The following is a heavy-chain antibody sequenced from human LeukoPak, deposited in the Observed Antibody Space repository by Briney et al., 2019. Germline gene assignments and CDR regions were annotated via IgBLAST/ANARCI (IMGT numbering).Heavy chain of an antibody. CDR3: ARGQVPAVAGAFEI. Sequence: SETLSLACTLVGGSITPYFGSWIRQSAGGWLGWVGRIYAGASTAYHPSLTGPVTLSIDTSKNQSSFKLNSVNAARTAVYDCARGQVPAVAGAFEIWGQGTMVTVSA. CDR1: GGSITPYF. V-gene: IGHV4-4*07. J-gene: IGHJ3*02. D-gene: IGHD2-2*01. CDR2: IYAGAST.